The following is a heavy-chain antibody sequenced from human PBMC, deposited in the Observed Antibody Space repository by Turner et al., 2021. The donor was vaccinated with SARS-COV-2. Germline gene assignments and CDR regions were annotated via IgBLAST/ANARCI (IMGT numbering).Heavy chain of an antibody. Sequence: QVQLVQSGAEVKKPGASVKVSCKASGYTFPGYYMHWVRQAPGQGLEWMGWINPNSGGTNYAQKFQGRVTMTRDMSISTAYMELSRLRSDDTAVYYCARSIVVVPAAISYWGQGTLVTVSS. CDR1: GYTFPGYY. D-gene: IGHD2-2*02. J-gene: IGHJ4*02. CDR3: ARSIVVVPAAISY. V-gene: IGHV1-2*02. CDR2: INPNSGGT.